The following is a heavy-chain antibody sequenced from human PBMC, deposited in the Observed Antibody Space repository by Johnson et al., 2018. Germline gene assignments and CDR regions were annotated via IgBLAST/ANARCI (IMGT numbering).Heavy chain of an antibody. Sequence: VQLVESGGGLVKPGGSLRLSCAASGFTFSRYTLNWVRQAPGKGLEWVSSISSNSAYIYYADSVKGRFTSSRDNAKNSLFLQMNSLRAEETAVYCCEGDWDGMATTTRYFQHWGQGTLVTVSS. CDR1: GFTFSRYT. CDR3: EGDWDGMATTTRYFQH. V-gene: IGHV3-21*01. D-gene: IGHD5-24*01. CDR2: ISSNSAYI. J-gene: IGHJ1*01.